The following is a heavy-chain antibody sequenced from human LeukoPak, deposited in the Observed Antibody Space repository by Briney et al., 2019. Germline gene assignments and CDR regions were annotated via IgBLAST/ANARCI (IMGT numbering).Heavy chain of an antibody. CDR1: GVSISSGSYY. CDR2: IYTSGST. J-gene: IGHJ5*02. CDR3: ARHRVRMIVVFSSNWFDP. D-gene: IGHD3-22*01. V-gene: IGHV4-61*02. Sequence: SETLSLTCTVSGVSISSGSYYWSWIRQPAGKGLEWIGRIYTSGSTNYNPSLKSRVTISVDTSKNHFSLKLSSVTAADTAVYYCARHRVRMIVVFSSNWFDPWGQGTLVTVSS.